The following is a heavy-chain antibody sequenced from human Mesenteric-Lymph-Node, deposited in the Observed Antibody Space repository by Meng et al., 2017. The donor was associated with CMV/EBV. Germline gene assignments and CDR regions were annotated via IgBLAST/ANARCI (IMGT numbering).Heavy chain of an antibody. CDR3: AKDGAYGSGSYYKSWFDP. Sequence: FTFSCYGMHWVRQAPGKGLEWVAVISYDGSNKYYADSVKGRFTISRDNSKNTLYLQMNSLRAEDTAVYYCAKDGAYGSGSYYKSWFDPWGQGTLVTVSS. V-gene: IGHV3-30*18. CDR1: FTFSCYG. CDR2: ISYDGSNK. D-gene: IGHD3-10*01. J-gene: IGHJ5*02.